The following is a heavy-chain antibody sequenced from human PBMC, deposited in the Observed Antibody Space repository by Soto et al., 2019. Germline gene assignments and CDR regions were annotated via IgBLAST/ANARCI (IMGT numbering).Heavy chain of an antibody. D-gene: IGHD3-10*01. V-gene: IGHV1-3*01. J-gene: IGHJ6*03. CDR1: GYTFTSYA. Sequence: ASVKVSWKASGYTFTSYAMHWVRQAPGQRLEWMGWINAGNGNTKYSQKFQGRVTITRDTSASTAYMELSSLRSEDTAVYYCARSVYRGVITYYYMDVWGKGTTVTVSS. CDR2: INAGNGNT. CDR3: ARSVYRGVITYYYMDV.